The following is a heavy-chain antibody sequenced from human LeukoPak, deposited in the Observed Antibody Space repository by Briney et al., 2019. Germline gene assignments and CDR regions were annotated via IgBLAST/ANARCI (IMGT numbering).Heavy chain of an antibody. V-gene: IGHV4-61*05. CDR1: GGSISSSSYY. Sequence: PSETLSLTCTVSGGSISSSSYYWGWIRQPPGKGLEWIGYIYYSGSTNYNPSLKSRVTISVDTSKNQFSLKLSSVTAADTAVYYCARAYPLTTYYYYYGMDVWGQGTTVTVSS. CDR3: ARAYPLTTYYYYYGMDV. D-gene: IGHD4-11*01. CDR2: IYYSGST. J-gene: IGHJ6*02.